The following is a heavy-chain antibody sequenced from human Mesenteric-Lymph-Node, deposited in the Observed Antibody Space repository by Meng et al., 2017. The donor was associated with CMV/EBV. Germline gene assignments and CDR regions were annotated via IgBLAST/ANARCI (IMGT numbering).Heavy chain of an antibody. CDR2: SNPNSDGT. D-gene: IGHD2-2*01. CDR1: GYTFTGYY. J-gene: IGHJ6*02. CDR3: ARAGDIVVVPAAIYYYYGMDV. V-gene: IGHV1-2*02. Sequence: ASVKVSCKASGYTFTGYYIHWVRQAPGQGLEWMGWSNPNSDGTNYAEKFQGRVTMTRDTSTSTVYMELSSLRSEDTAVYYCARAGDIVVVPAAIYYYYGMDVWGQGTTVTVSS.